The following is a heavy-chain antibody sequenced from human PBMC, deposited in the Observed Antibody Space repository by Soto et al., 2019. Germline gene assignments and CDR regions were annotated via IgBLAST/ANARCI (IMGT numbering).Heavy chain of an antibody. CDR3: AKRSSSSTFDY. V-gene: IGHV3-23*01. Sequence: EVQLLESGGCLVQPGESLRLSCAASGFTFSSYAMSWVRQAPGKGLEWVSVISGSDDSTYYADSVKGRFTIPRDNSKNTLYLQMNSLRAEDTAVYYCAKRSSSSTFDYWGQGTLVTVSS. J-gene: IGHJ4*02. D-gene: IGHD6-6*01. CDR2: ISGSDDST. CDR1: GFTFSSYA.